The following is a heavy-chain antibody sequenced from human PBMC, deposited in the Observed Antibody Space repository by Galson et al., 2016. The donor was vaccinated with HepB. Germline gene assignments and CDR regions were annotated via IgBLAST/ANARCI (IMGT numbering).Heavy chain of an antibody. Sequence: SLRLSCAASGFTFSSCGMHWVRQAPGKGLEWVAIISYDGSNEYYADPVKGRFTISRDNSKNTLYLQMNSLRAEDTAVYYCARGKGRSYLDAFDIWGQGTMVIVSS. D-gene: IGHD2-15*01. J-gene: IGHJ3*02. CDR1: GFTFSSCG. CDR2: ISYDGSNE. V-gene: IGHV3-30*03. CDR3: ARGKGRSYLDAFDI.